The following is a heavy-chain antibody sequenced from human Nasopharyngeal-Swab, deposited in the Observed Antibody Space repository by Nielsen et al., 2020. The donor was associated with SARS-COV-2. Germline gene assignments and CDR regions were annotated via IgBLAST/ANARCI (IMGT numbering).Heavy chain of an antibody. V-gene: IGHV3-48*03. D-gene: IGHD2-21*01. Sequence: SRTISCAASGFTFSSYEMNRAPPAPGKGLEWVSYISSSGSTIYYADPVKGRFTIYRDNAKNSLYLQMNSLRAGDTAVYYCARVPALIPSYYCGMDVWGRGSTVTVSS. CDR3: ARVPALIPSYYCGMDV. J-gene: IGHJ6*02. CDR1: GFTFSSYE. CDR2: ISSSGSTI.